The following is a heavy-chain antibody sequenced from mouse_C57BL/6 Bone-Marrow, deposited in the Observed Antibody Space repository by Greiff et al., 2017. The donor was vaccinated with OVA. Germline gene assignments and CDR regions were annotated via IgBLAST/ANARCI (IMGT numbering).Heavy chain of an antibody. CDR1: GFTFSSYA. D-gene: IGHD2-3*01. CDR3: ARAGVYDDSRAWFAY. J-gene: IGHJ3*01. CDR2: ISDGGSYT. V-gene: IGHV5-4*01. Sequence: EVQGVESGGGLVKPGGSLKLSCAASGFTFSSYAMSWVRQTPEKRLEWVATISDGGSYTYYPDNVKGRFTISRDNAKNNLYLQMSHLKSEDTAMYYWARAGVYDDSRAWFAYWGQGTLVTVSA.